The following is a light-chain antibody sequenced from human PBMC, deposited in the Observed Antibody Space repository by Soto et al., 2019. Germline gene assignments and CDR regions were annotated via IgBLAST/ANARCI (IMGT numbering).Light chain of an antibody. CDR2: EVA. J-gene: IGLJ1*01. Sequence: QSALTQPASVSGSPGQSITISCTGTSRDIGFYNYVSWYQQHPGKAPKLIMYEVAKRPSGVSSRFSGSKSGNTASLTISGLQAEDEADYHCSSYTNAGTLYVFGTGTKLTVL. CDR1: SRDIGFYNY. V-gene: IGLV2-14*01. CDR3: SSYTNAGTLYV.